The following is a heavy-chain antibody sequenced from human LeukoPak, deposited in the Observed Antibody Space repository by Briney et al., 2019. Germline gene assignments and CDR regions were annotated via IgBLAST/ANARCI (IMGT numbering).Heavy chain of an antibody. D-gene: IGHD6-13*01. CDR2: IRSKAYGGPP. Sequence: PGGSLTLSCTASGFTFGHYAMSWFRQAPAKGLAWVGFIRSKAYGGPPESAASVKGRFTISRDEYKSIPYLKMNSLKTQDTAVHYCTRGRNSNWYEGYAFDIWGQGTMGTGSS. J-gene: IGHJ3*02. V-gene: IGHV3-49*03. CDR3: TRGRNSNWYEGYAFDI. CDR1: GFTFGHYA.